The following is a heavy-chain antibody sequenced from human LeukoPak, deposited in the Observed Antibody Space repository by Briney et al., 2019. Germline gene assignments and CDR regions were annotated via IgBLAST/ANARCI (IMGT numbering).Heavy chain of an antibody. CDR3: ARSNLQGFDY. CDR2: IYYSGST. V-gene: IGHV4-59*08. CDR1: GGSISSYY. Sequence: PSETLSLTCTVSGGSISSYYWSWIRQPPGKGLEWIGYIYYSGSTNYNPSLKSRVTISVDTSKNQFSLKLSSVTAADTAVYYCARSNLQGFDYWGQGTLVTVSS. J-gene: IGHJ4*02.